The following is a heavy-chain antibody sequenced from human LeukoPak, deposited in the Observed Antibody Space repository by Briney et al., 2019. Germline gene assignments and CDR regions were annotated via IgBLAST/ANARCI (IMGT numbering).Heavy chain of an antibody. V-gene: IGHV3-23*01. D-gene: IGHD3-10*01. CDR2: ISGSGGST. CDR3: AKDGKWFGEPQYYFDY. J-gene: IGHJ4*02. Sequence: GGSLRLSCAASGFTFSSYAMSWVRQAPGKGLEWVSAISGSGGSTYYADSVKGRFTISRDNSKNTLYLQMNSLRAEDTAVYYCAKDGKWFGEPQYYFDYWGQGTLVTVSS. CDR1: GFTFSSYA.